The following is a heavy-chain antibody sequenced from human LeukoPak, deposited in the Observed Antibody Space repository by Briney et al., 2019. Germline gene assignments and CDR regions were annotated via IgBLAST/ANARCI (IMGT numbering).Heavy chain of an antibody. CDR1: GGTFSSYA. Sequence: SVKVSCKASGGTFSSYAISWVRQAPGQGLEWTGGIIPIFGTANYAQKFRGRVTITADESTSTAYMELSSLRSEDTAVYYCAREQYCSGGSCYGYWGQGTLVTVSS. CDR2: IIPIFGTA. V-gene: IGHV1-69*13. D-gene: IGHD2-15*01. CDR3: AREQYCSGGSCYGY. J-gene: IGHJ4*02.